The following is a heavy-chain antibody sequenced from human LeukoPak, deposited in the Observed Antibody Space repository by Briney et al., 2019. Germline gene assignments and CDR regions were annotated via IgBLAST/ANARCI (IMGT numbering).Heavy chain of an antibody. D-gene: IGHD6-13*01. J-gene: IGHJ5*02. CDR2: IYYSGST. CDR1: GGSFSGYY. Sequence: PSETLSLTCAVYGGSFSGYYWTWIRQPPGKGLEWIGSIYYSGSTYYNPSLKSRVTISVDTSKNQFSLKLSSVTAADTAVYYCARDGRIAAAGYNWFDPWGQGTLVTVSS. CDR3: ARDGRIAAAGYNWFDP. V-gene: IGHV4-34*01.